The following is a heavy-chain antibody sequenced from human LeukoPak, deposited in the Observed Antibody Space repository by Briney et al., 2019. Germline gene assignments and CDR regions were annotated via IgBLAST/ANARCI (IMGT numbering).Heavy chain of an antibody. CDR3: ARGGFWSGMGFDY. D-gene: IGHD3-3*01. CDR1: GGSISSSSYY. Sequence: SETLSLTCTVSGGSISSSSYYWGWIRQPPGKGLEWIGSIYYSGSTYYNPSLKSRVTISVDTSKNQFSLKLSSVTAADTAVYYCARGGFWSGMGFDYWGQGTLVTVSS. J-gene: IGHJ4*02. V-gene: IGHV4-39*01. CDR2: IYYSGST.